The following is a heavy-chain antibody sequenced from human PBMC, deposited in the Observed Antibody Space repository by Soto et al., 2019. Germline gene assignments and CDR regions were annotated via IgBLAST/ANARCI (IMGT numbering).Heavy chain of an antibody. CDR2: ISGSGGST. Sequence: GGSLRLSCAASGFTFSSYVMSWVRQAPGKGLEWVAAISGSGGSTYYADSVKGRFTISRDNSKNTLYLQMNSLRAEDTAVYYCAKQDYDSSGSYFQHWGQGTLVTVSS. V-gene: IGHV3-23*01. J-gene: IGHJ1*01. D-gene: IGHD3-22*01. CDR3: AKQDYDSSGSYFQH. CDR1: GFTFSSYV.